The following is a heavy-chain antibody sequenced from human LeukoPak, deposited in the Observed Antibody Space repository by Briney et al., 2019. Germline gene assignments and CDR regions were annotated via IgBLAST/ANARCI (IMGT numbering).Heavy chain of an antibody. CDR1: GFTFSGYD. CDR3: VRDKLGGAFDV. V-gene: IGHV3-48*02. CDR2: ITRSSGTI. J-gene: IGHJ3*01. Sequence: GGSLRLSCAASGFTFSGYDMNWVREAPGKGLEWVSFITRSSGTIYYADSVKGRFTVSRDNAESSLYLQMNSLRDEDTAVYSCVRDKLGGAFDVWGHGTMVTVSS. D-gene: IGHD1-7*01.